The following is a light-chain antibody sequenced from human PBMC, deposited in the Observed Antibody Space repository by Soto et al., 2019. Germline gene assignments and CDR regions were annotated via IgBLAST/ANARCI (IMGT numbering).Light chain of an antibody. CDR2: GAT. CDR1: QSVSSN. CDR3: QQDNNWPQT. V-gene: IGKV3-15*01. Sequence: ELVMTQSPATLSESPGERATLSCRASQSVSSNLARYQQNPGQAPRRLINGATTRATGIPARFIGSGSATETTLNISSLQSEDFAVYYCQQDNNWPQTFGQGTKVDIK. J-gene: IGKJ1*01.